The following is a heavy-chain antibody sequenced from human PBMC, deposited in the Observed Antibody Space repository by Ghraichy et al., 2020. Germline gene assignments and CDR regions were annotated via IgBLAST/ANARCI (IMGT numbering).Heavy chain of an antibody. J-gene: IGHJ4*02. CDR1: GYTFTSFG. CDR3: ARDRVRQWLPSDY. CDR2: TGAYNGQT. Sequence: ASVKVSCRASGYTFTSFGISWVRQAPGQGLEWMGWTGAYNGQTNYAQNLQGRVTLTTDTSTSTAYMELRSLTYDDTAVYYCARDRVRQWLPSDYWGQGTLVTVSS. D-gene: IGHD6-19*01. V-gene: IGHV1-18*01.